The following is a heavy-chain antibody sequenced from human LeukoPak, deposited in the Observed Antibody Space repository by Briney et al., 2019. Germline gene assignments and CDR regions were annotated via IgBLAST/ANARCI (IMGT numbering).Heavy chain of an antibody. V-gene: IGHV3-74*01. CDR1: GFTFSSYW. CDR3: ARAPSEIGGYYPEYFRH. Sequence: GGSLRLSCAASGFTFSSYWMRWVRQAPGKGLVWVSRIKSDGSTNYADSVKGRFTISRDNAKNTLSLQMNSLRAEDTGVYYCARAPSEIGGYYPEYFRHWGQGTLVTVSS. D-gene: IGHD3-22*01. J-gene: IGHJ1*01. CDR2: IKSDGST.